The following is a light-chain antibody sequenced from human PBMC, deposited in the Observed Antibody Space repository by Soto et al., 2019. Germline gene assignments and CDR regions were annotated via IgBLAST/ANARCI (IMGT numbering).Light chain of an antibody. CDR3: SSFRSVSTLV. J-gene: IGLJ1*01. CDR2: EVS. Sequence: QSALTQPASVSGSPGQSITISCTGTSSDVGGYNYVSWYRQHPGKAPKLMIYEVSNRPSGVSNRFAGSRSGNTASLTISGLQAEDEADYYCSSFRSVSTLVFGTGTKVTVL. V-gene: IGLV2-14*01. CDR1: SSDVGGYNY.